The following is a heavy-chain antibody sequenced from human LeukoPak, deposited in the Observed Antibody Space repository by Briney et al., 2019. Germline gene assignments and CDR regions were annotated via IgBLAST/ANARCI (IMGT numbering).Heavy chain of an antibody. V-gene: IGHV1-2*02. CDR2: INPNSGGI. D-gene: IGHD3-22*01. Sequence: ASMKVSCKASGYTFTDYYMHWIRQAPGQGLEWMGWINPNSGGINYAQKFQGRVIITRDTSISTAYMELSSLRSDDTAVYYCARQAYGSHFDAFDIWGQGTMVTVSS. CDR1: GYTFTDYY. J-gene: IGHJ3*02. CDR3: ARQAYGSHFDAFDI.